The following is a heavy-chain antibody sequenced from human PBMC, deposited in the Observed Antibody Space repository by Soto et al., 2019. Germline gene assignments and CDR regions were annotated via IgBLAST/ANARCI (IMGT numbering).Heavy chain of an antibody. CDR2: ISGGGDTT. CDR1: GFTFNNYA. CDR3: XXXRXGSGSLTPRVDF. Sequence: EVQLLESGGGLVQPGGSLRLSCAASGFTFNNYAMTWVRQAPGKGLEWVSAISGGGDTTSYADSVKGRFTVSRDGSKNTLYXQXXXXXAXXXXLYXCXXXRXGSGSLTPRVDFWGQGTLVTVSS. V-gene: IGHV3-23*01. D-gene: IGHD3-10*01. J-gene: IGHJ4*02.